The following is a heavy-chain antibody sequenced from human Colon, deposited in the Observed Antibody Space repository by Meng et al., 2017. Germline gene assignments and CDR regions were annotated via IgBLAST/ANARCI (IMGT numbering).Heavy chain of an antibody. V-gene: IGHV3-48*03. CDR3: AREGGLWGSFFYYGMDV. Sequence: GESLKISCAASGFSFSGFELNWVRQAPGKGLEWLSFISRSGDIIHYADSVKGRFTISRDNANNSLYLPMNSLRADDTAVYYCAREGGLWGSFFYYGMDVWGQGTTVTVSS. J-gene: IGHJ6*02. CDR2: ISRSGDII. D-gene: IGHD6-13*01. CDR1: GFSFSGFE.